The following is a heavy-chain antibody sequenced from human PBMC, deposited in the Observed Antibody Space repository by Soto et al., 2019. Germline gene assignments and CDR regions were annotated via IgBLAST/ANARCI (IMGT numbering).Heavy chain of an antibody. V-gene: IGHV3-9*02. D-gene: IGHD3-16*01. Sequence: GGSLRLSCAVSGTTSTDYGIHWVRQGPGKGLEWVSGIHWNNGATGYADSVKGRFTIFKDNVKNSVYLQMNSLRTDDTAFYYCTEDILPGGADVWGQGTTVTVSS. CDR1: GTTSTDYG. CDR2: IHWNNGAT. CDR3: TEDILPGGADV. J-gene: IGHJ6*02.